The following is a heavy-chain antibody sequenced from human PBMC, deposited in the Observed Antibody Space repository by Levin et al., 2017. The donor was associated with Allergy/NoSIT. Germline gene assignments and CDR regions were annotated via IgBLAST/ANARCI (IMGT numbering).Heavy chain of an antibody. V-gene: IGHV3-11*01. CDR2: ISSSGSTI. Sequence: GESLKISCAASGFTFSDYYMSWIRQAPGKGLEWVSYISSSGSTIYYADSVKGRFTISRDNAKNSLYLQMNSLRAEDTAVYYCARDFGFWSHFDYWGQGTLVTVSS. D-gene: IGHD3-3*01. CDR3: ARDFGFWSHFDY. CDR1: GFTFSDYY. J-gene: IGHJ4*02.